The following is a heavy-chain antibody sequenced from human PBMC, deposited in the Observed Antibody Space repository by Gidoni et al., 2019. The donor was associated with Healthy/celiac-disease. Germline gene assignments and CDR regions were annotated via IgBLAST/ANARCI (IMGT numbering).Heavy chain of an antibody. CDR3: AREGRVGAPPGDFDY. Sequence: QVQLVQSGAEVKKPASSVNVSCKASGGTFSSYAISWVRQAPGQGLEWMGGRIPIFGKANYAKKFEGRVTITADESTSTAYMELSGLRSEDTAVYYCAREGRVGAPPGDFDYWGQGTLVTVSS. CDR1: GGTFSSYA. J-gene: IGHJ4*02. V-gene: IGHV1-69*01. CDR2: RIPIFGKA. D-gene: IGHD1-26*01.